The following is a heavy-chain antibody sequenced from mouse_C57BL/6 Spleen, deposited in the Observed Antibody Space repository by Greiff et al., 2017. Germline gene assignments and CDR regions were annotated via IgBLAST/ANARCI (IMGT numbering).Heavy chain of an antibody. J-gene: IGHJ4*01. CDR3: ARAPYDYGGAMDY. Sequence: VQLQQSGPGLVKPSQSLSLTCSVNGYSITSGYYWNWIRQFPGNKLEWMGYISYDGSNNYNPSLKNRISITRDTSKNQFFLKLNSVTTEDTATYYCARAPYDYGGAMDYWGQGTSVTVSS. CDR1: GYSITSGYY. D-gene: IGHD2-4*01. CDR2: ISYDGSN. V-gene: IGHV3-6*01.